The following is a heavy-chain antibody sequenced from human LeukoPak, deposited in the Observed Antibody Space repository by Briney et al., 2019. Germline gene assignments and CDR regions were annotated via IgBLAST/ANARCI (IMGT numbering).Heavy chain of an antibody. CDR1: SGSFSGYY. D-gene: IGHD2-2*01. Sequence: SETLSLTCAVYSGSFSGYYWSWIRQPPGKGLEWIGEINHSGSTNYNPSLKSRVTISVDTSKNQFSLKLSSVTAADTAVYYCARGRDIVVVPAAPFDYWGQGTLVTVSS. CDR2: INHSGST. V-gene: IGHV4-34*01. CDR3: ARGRDIVVVPAAPFDY. J-gene: IGHJ4*02.